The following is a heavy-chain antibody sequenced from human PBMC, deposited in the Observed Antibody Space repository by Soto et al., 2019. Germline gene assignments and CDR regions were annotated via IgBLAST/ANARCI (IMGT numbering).Heavy chain of an antibody. CDR1: GFTFSDYY. Sequence: GGSLRLSCAASGFTFSDYYMSWIRQAPQKGLEWVSHISSRGITIYHADSVKGRFTISRDNAKNSLYLQMDSLRAEDTAVYYCARMGAYSYGLPRSDYYYYYMDVWGKGTTVTVSS. V-gene: IGHV3-11*01. D-gene: IGHD5-18*01. J-gene: IGHJ6*03. CDR3: ARMGAYSYGLPRSDYYYYYMDV. CDR2: ISSRGITI.